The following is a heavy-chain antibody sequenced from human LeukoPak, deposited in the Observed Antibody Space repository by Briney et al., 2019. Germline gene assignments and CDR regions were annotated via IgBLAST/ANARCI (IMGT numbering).Heavy chain of an antibody. CDR2: IDHAGTT. Sequence: PSETLSLTCVVSGGSVITNDYWWGWIRHPPGKGLEWIGTIDHAGTTFYNVSLKSRVTIPADTPNNQFSLRPNSVGAATPAVDDCARRRDVYNQLDYGGQGTLVTVSS. CDR1: GGSVITNDYW. V-gene: IGHV4-39*01. D-gene: IGHD5-24*01. CDR3: ARRRDVYNQLDY. J-gene: IGHJ4*02.